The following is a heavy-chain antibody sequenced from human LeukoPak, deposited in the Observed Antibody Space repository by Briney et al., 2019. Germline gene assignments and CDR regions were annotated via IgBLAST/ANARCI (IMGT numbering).Heavy chain of an antibody. CDR1: VYIYTDYY. J-gene: IGHJ4*02. D-gene: IGHD1-26*01. Sequence: ASVKVSCKASVYIYTDYYIHWLRQAPAQGLGWMGWINPNSGGTNYAQKFQGRATMTRETSISTAYMELSRLRSDDAAVYYCARAISGSYYDYWGQGTLVAVSS. CDR3: ARAISGSYYDY. CDR2: INPNSGGT. V-gene: IGHV1-2*02.